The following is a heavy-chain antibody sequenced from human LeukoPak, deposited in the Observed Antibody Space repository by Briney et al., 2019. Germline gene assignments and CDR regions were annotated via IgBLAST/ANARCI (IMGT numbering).Heavy chain of an antibody. J-gene: IGHJ3*02. CDR1: EFTFSDYY. CDR3: ARGRSGDYGGNSGAFDI. Sequence: GGSLRLSCAASEFTFSDYYMSWIRQAPGKGLEWISYISSSGTTIYFADSVKGRFTISRDNAKSSLYLQMNSLRAEDTAVYYSARGRSGDYGGNSGAFDIWGQGTMVTVSS. CDR2: ISSSGTTI. D-gene: IGHD4-23*01. V-gene: IGHV3-11*04.